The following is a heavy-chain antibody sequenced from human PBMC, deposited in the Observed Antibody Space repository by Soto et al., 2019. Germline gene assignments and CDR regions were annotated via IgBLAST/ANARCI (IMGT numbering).Heavy chain of an antibody. D-gene: IGHD2-15*01. J-gene: IGHJ5*02. Sequence: QVQLVQSGAEVKKPGSSVKVSCTASGGPFSSYAINWVRQAPGQGLEWMGVITPMFGAPHYAQNFKGSITITADKSTNTAYMDLSSLTSGDTAVYFCARVFTGSWFDPWGQGTLVTVSS. CDR2: ITPMFGAP. V-gene: IGHV1-69*06. CDR1: GGPFSSYA. CDR3: ARVFTGSWFDP.